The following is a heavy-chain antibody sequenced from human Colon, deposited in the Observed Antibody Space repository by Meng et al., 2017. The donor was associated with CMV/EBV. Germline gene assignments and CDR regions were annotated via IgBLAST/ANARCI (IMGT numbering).Heavy chain of an antibody. D-gene: IGHD3-10*01. CDR2: ITGSGSYT. CDR3: ASDPGTLGWGYYFDY. Sequence: SRLLFRSYTMTWVRQAPGKGLEWVSSITGSGSYTYYSDSVSGRFTVSRDNAKNSVYLQMSGLRAEDTAVYYCASDPGTLGWGYYFDYWGRGTLVTVSS. J-gene: IGHJ4*02. CDR1: RLLFRSYT. V-gene: IGHV3-21*06.